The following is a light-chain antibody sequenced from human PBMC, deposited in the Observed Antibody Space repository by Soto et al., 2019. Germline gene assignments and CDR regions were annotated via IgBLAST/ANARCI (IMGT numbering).Light chain of an antibody. V-gene: IGKV1-5*01. Sequence: DIQMYQSPSTLSASVGDRVTITCRARQSISSWLAWYHQKPGKATKLLIYDASSLESGVPSRFSGNRSGTEFTLTISSLQPDDFATYYCQQYNSYSWTFGQGTKVDVK. CDR2: DAS. CDR1: QSISSW. J-gene: IGKJ1*01. CDR3: QQYNSYSWT.